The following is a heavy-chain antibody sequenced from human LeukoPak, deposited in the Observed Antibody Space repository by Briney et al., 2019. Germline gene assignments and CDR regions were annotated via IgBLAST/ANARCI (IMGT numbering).Heavy chain of an antibody. CDR2: IYYSGST. D-gene: IGHD5-18*01. CDR3: ARDRGALHSYGYRGYCDY. CDR1: GGSISSGGYY. J-gene: IGHJ4*02. V-gene: IGHV4-31*03. Sequence: SETLSLTCTVSGGSISSGGYYWSWIRQHPGKGLEWIGYIYYSGSTYYNPSLKSRVTISVDTSKNQFSLKLSSVTAADTAVYYCARDRGALHSYGYRGYCDYWGQGTLVTVSS.